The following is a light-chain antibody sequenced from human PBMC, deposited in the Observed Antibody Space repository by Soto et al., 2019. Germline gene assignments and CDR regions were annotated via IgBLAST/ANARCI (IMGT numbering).Light chain of an antibody. CDR1: QSVSSW. J-gene: IGKJ2*01. CDR3: HQYNSYSPT. Sequence: DIQMTQSPSTLSASVGDRVTITCRASQSVSSWLAWYQRRPGKAPKLLIYDASSLESGVPSRFSGSGSGTEFTLTISSLQPDDFATYYCHQYNSYSPTFGQGTKLEIK. V-gene: IGKV1-5*01. CDR2: DAS.